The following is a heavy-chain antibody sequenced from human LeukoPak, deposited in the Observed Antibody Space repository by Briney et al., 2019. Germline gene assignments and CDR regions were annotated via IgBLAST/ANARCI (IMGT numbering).Heavy chain of an antibody. CDR2: ISYEGSNK. V-gene: IGHV3-30*04. CDR3: ARDRAVAGTTYVQH. J-gene: IGHJ1*01. CDR1: VFTYLSYA. D-gene: IGHD6-19*01. Sequence: GRSLRLSCAATVFTYLSYAMHSVRPAPGKGLAGVAVISYEGSNKYYADSVKGGFTISRDNSKNTLHLQMNGRRAEDTAVYYCARDRAVAGTTYVQHWGRGTRATVSS.